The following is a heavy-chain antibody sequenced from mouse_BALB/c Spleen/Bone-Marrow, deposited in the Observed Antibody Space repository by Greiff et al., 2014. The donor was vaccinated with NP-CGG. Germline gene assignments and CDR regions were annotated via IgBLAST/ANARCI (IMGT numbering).Heavy chain of an antibody. CDR1: GYSITSGYY. Sequence: VQLQQSGPGLVKPSQSLSLTCSVTGYSITSGYYWNWIRQFPGNKLEWMGYISYDGSNNYNPSLKNRISITRDTSKSQFFLKLNSVTTEDPATYYCARSPLDRPFAYWGQGTLVTVSA. J-gene: IGHJ3*01. CDR3: ARSPLDRPFAY. CDR2: ISYDGSN. V-gene: IGHV3-6*02. D-gene: IGHD2-14*01.